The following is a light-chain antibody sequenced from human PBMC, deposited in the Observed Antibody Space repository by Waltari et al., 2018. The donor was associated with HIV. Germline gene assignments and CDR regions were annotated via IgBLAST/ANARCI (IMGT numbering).Light chain of an antibody. Sequence: SYVLTQPPSVSVDPGQTARIACGGHNIGFKSVHWYQQRPGQAPVMVVYDNKDRPSGISERFSGSNSGSTATLSISRVEAGDEADYYCEVWDSGSDHVVFGGGTKLTVL. CDR1: NIGFKS. CDR3: EVWDSGSDHVV. CDR2: DNK. V-gene: IGLV3-21*02. J-gene: IGLJ2*01.